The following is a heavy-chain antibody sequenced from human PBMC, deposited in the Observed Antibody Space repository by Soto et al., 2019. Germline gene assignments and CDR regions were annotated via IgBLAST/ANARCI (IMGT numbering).Heavy chain of an antibody. CDR1: VFTFSSYN. CDR2: IDGSSNTI. D-gene: IGHD6-13*01. V-gene: IGHV3-48*01. J-gene: IGHJ3*02. Sequence: GGSLRLSCAASVFTFSSYNMNWVRQAPGKGLEWVSYIDGSSNTIYYADSVKGRFTISRDNAKHSLYLQMNSLRAEDTAVYYCARKSYSSSWYGGDAFDIWGQGTMVTVSS. CDR3: ARKSYSSSWYGGDAFDI.